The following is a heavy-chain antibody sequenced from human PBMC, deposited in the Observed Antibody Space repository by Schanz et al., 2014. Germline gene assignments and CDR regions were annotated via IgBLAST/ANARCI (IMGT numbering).Heavy chain of an antibody. D-gene: IGHD2-15*01. Sequence: EVYLVESGGGLVQPGGSLRLSCTASGFTFSDYDMNWVRQAPGKGLEWVSYVSRTSSNIYYADSVKGRFTISRDNAKNSLYLQMNSLRDEDTAVYYCARDPGGTKTHGLWGQGTLVTVSS. V-gene: IGHV3-48*02. CDR1: GFTFSDYD. J-gene: IGHJ4*02. CDR2: VSRTSSNI. CDR3: ARDPGGTKTHGL.